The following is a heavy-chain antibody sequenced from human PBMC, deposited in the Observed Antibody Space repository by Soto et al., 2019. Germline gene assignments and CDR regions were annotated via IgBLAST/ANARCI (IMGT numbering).Heavy chain of an antibody. D-gene: IGHD3-16*01. CDR3: AKGGLSRGWFDP. J-gene: IGHJ5*02. CDR1: GFTFRSYD. Sequence: GSLILSCAASGFTFRSYDMSWVRQAPGKGLGWVSSISGSGGSTYYADSVKGRFTISRDNSKNTLYLQMNSRRAEDRAVYYCAKGGLSRGWFDPWGQGTMVTVYS. V-gene: IGHV3-23*01. CDR2: ISGSGGST.